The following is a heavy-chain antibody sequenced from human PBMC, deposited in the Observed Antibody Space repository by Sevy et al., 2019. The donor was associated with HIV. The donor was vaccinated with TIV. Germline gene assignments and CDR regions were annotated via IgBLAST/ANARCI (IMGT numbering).Heavy chain of an antibody. CDR3: AQVDGYAGRPGPDPIDY. D-gene: IGHD5-12*01. CDR1: GFIFSNYG. J-gene: IGHJ4*02. V-gene: IGHV3-30*03. Sequence: GGSLRLSCAASGFIFSNYGMHWVRQAPGKGPEWVAVISSDGSNKYYADSVEGRFTISRDNSKNTLYLQMNSLRPDDTAVYSCAQVDGYAGRPGPDPIDYWGQGTLVTVSS. CDR2: ISSDGSNK.